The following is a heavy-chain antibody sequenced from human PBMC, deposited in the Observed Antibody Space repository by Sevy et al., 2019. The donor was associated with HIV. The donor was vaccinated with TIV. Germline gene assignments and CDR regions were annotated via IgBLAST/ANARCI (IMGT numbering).Heavy chain of an antibody. CDR1: GFTFNHAW. D-gene: IGHD1-1*01. V-gene: IGHV3-15*01. CDR3: ATASGTY. CDR2: IRSKPDGGTT. Sequence: GGSLRLSCAASGFTFNHAWMSWVRRAPGKGLEWVGRIRSKPDGGTTDFAVPVKGRFTMSRDDSKYTLYLQMNSLKSEGTAMYYCATASGTYWGQGTLVTVSS. J-gene: IGHJ4*02.